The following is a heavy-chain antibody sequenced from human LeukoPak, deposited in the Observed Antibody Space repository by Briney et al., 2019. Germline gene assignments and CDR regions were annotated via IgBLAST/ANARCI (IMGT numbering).Heavy chain of an antibody. CDR2: IYSGGST. Sequence: GGSLRLSCAASGFTVSSNYMSWVRQAPGEGLEWVSVIYSGGSTYCADSVKGRFTISRDNSKNTRYLQINSLRAEDTAVYHCARDGTTVTARGLYFDYWGQGTLVTVSS. CDR1: GFTVSSNY. J-gene: IGHJ4*02. CDR3: ARDGTTVTARGLYFDY. V-gene: IGHV3-66*02. D-gene: IGHD4-17*01.